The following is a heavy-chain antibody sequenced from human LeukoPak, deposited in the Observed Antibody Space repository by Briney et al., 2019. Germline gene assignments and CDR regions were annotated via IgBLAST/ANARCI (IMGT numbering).Heavy chain of an antibody. J-gene: IGHJ6*02. V-gene: IGHV1-69*04. D-gene: IGHD3-9*01. CDR3: ASEGYYDIGWGYYYYGMDV. CDR1: GGTFSSYA. CDR2: IIPILGIA. Sequence: SVKVSCKASGGTFSSYAISWVRQAPGQGLEWMGRIIPILGIANYAQKFQGRVTITADKSTSTAYMELSSLRSEDTAVYYCASEGYYDIGWGYYYYGMDVWGQGTTVTVSS.